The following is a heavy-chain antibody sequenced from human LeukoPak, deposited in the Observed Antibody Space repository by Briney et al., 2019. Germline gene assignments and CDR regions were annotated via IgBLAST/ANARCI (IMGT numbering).Heavy chain of an antibody. V-gene: IGHV3-23*01. CDR2: ISGSGGST. J-gene: IGHJ6*02. D-gene: IGHD1-1*01. CDR1: GFTFSSYA. Sequence: PGGSLRLSCAASGFTFSSYAMSWVLQAPGKGLEWVSAISGSGGSTYYADSVKGRFTISRDNSKNTLYLQMNSLRAEDTAVYYCAKVPQLYHYYGMDVWGQGTTVTVSS. CDR3: AKVPQLYHYYGMDV.